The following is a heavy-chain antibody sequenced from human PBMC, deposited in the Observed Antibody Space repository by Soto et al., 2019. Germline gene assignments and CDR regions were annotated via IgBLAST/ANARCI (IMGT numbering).Heavy chain of an antibody. CDR1: GGSISSYY. D-gene: IGHD3-10*01. J-gene: IGHJ6*03. CDR3: ARVGYYGSGSYYRDSSMGYYYYYMDV. V-gene: IGHV4-59*01. Sequence: SETLSLTCTVSGGSISSYYWSWIRQPPGKGLEWIGYIYYSGSTNYNPSLKSRVTISVDTSKNQFSLKLSSVTAADTAVYYCARVGYYGSGSYYRDSSMGYYYYYMDVWGKGTTVTVSS. CDR2: IYYSGST.